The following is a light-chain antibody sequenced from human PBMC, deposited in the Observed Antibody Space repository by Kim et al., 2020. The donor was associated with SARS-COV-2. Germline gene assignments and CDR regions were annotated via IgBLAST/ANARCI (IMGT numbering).Light chain of an antibody. CDR3: QSYDDNIQV. CDR2: EDD. J-gene: IGLJ3*02. Sequence: NFMLTQPHSVSESPGKTVTISCTRSSGSIASNYVQWYQHRPGSVPTTLIYEDDQRSSGVPDRFSGSIDRSSNSASLSISGLKTEDEADYYCQSYDDNIQVCGGRTKLSVL. CDR1: SGSIASNY. V-gene: IGLV6-57*04.